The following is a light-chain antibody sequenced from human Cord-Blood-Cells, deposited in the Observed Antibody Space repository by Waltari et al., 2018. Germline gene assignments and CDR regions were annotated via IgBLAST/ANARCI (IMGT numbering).Light chain of an antibody. CDR1: SSDVGGYNY. CDR3: SSYTSSSTWV. V-gene: IGLV2-14*01. J-gene: IGLJ3*02. CDR2: DVS. Sequence: QSALTQPASVSGSPGQSITISCTGTSSDVGGYNYVSWYQQHPGKAPKLMIYDVSKRTSGVSNRFSGCKSGNTASLTISGLQAEDESDYYCSSYTSSSTWVFGGGTKLTV.